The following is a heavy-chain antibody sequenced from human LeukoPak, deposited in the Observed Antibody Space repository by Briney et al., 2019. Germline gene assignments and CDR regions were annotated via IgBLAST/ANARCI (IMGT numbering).Heavy chain of an antibody. Sequence: PSETLSLTCAVYGGSFSGYYWSWIRQPPGKGLEWIGEINHSGSTNYNPSHKSRVTISVDTSKNQFSLKLSSVTAADTAVYYCARVITGYSSSWSDGGAFDIWGQGTMVTVSS. D-gene: IGHD6-13*01. CDR3: ARVITGYSSSWSDGGAFDI. CDR1: GGSFSGYY. CDR2: INHSGST. J-gene: IGHJ3*02. V-gene: IGHV4-34*01.